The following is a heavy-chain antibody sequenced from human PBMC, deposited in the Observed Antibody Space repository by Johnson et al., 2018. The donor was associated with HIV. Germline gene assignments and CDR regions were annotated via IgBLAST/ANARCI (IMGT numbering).Heavy chain of an antibody. Sequence: TSYADSVKGRFTISRDNAKNTLYLQMNSLRAEDTAVYYCAKGSGSSWYIGAFDIWGQGTMVTVSS. CDR2: T. CDR3: AKGSGSSWYIGAFDI. D-gene: IGHD6-13*01. J-gene: IGHJ3*02. V-gene: IGHV3-74*01.